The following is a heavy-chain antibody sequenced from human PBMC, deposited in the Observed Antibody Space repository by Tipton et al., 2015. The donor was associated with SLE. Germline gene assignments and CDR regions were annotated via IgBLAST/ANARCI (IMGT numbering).Heavy chain of an antibody. CDR2: IYYSGST. V-gene: IGHV4-59*01. CDR3: ARGGLGSDLRGSIYFGY. D-gene: IGHD7-27*01. CDR1: GGSISSYY. Sequence: TLSLTCTVSGGSISSYYWSWIRQSPGKGLEWIGYIYYSGSTNYNPSLKSRVTISVDTSKNQFSLKLSSVTAADTAVYYCARGGLGSDLRGSIYFGYWGQGTLVTVSS. J-gene: IGHJ4*02.